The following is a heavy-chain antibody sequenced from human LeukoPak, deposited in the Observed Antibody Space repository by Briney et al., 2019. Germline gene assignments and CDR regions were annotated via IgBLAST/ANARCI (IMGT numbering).Heavy chain of an antibody. Sequence: GGSLRLSCAASGFIFGDYYMAWIRQAPGKGLEWISTIKGTGLTTYYADSVKGRVTISRDNDKNSLFLQMSSLRADDTAINYCARAGELRYMDVWGKGTAVTVSS. CDR1: GFIFGDYY. D-gene: IGHD3-16*01. CDR3: ARAGELRYMDV. CDR2: IKGTGLTT. J-gene: IGHJ6*03. V-gene: IGHV3-11*04.